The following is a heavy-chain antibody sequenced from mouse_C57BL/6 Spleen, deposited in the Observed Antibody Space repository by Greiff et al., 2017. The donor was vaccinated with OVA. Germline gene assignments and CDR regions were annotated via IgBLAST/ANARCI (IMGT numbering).Heavy chain of an antibody. CDR2: FYPGSGSI. CDR3: ARHEGFYDSFAY. V-gene: IGHV1-62-2*01. Sequence: VQVVESGAELLKPGASVKLSCKASGYTFTEYTIHWVKQRSGQGLEWIGWFYPGSGSIRYNEKFKDKATLTADKSSSTVYMELSRLTSEDSAVYFCARHEGFYDSFAYWGQGTLVTVSA. J-gene: IGHJ3*01. D-gene: IGHD2-4*01. CDR1: GYTFTEYT.